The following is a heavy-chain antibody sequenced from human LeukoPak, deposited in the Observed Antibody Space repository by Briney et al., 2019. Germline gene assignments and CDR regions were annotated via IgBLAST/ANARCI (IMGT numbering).Heavy chain of an antibody. Sequence: ASVKVSCKASGGTFSSYAISWVRQAPGQGLEWMGGIIPIFGTANYAQKFQGRVTITADEFTSTAYMELSSLRSEDTAVYYCARGGETAAGISSSFDYWGQGTLVTVSS. V-gene: IGHV1-69*13. CDR2: IIPIFGTA. CDR3: ARGGETAAGISSSFDY. J-gene: IGHJ4*02. D-gene: IGHD6-13*01. CDR1: GGTFSSYA.